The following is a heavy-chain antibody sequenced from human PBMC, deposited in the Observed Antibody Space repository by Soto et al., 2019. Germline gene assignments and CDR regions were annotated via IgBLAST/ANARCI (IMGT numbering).Heavy chain of an antibody. D-gene: IGHD6-6*01. Sequence: GGSLRLSCAASGFTFSSYSMNWVRQAPGKGLEWVSSISSSSSYIYYADSVKGRFTISRDNAKNSLYLQMNSLRAEDTAVYYCARVRGQLVRGGFDYWGQGTLVTVSS. V-gene: IGHV3-21*01. CDR3: ARVRGQLVRGGFDY. J-gene: IGHJ4*02. CDR2: ISSSSSYI. CDR1: GFTFSSYS.